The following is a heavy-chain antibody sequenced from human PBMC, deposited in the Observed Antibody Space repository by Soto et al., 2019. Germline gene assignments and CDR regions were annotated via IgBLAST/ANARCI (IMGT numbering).Heavy chain of an antibody. D-gene: IGHD6-13*01. V-gene: IGHV4-4*07. CDR1: GDSISNSH. CDR3: VRDKGMADL. Sequence: QVHLQESGPGLVKPSETLSLSCTISGDSISNSHWSWIRQPAGKGLEWIGRVYTTGDTNYNPSLGSRVTMAVDTSNNHCSLKLTSVTAADTAVYYCVRDKGMADLWGQGTLVSVSS. CDR2: VYTTGDT. J-gene: IGHJ5*02.